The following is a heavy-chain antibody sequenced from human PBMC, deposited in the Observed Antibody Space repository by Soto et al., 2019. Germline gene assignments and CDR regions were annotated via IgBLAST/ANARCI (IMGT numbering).Heavy chain of an antibody. Sequence: QVQLQESGPGLVKPSQTLSLTCTVSGGSISSGDYYWSWIRQPPGKGLEWIGYSYYSGSTYYNPSLKSRVTISVDTSKYQFSLKLSSVTAADTAVYYCAIVVVVAATESSWFDPWGQGTLVTVSS. J-gene: IGHJ5*02. CDR2: SYYSGST. CDR1: GGSISSGDYY. D-gene: IGHD2-15*01. CDR3: AIVVVVAATESSWFDP. V-gene: IGHV4-30-4*01.